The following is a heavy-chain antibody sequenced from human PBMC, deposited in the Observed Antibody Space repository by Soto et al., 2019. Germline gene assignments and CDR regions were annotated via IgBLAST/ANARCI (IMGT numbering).Heavy chain of an antibody. CDR1: GDSISSYF. D-gene: IGHD2-21*02. V-gene: IGHV4-59*08. CDR3: AKTFFNADYYFSNWFDP. J-gene: IGHJ5*02. Sequence: SETLSLTCTVSGDSISSYFWSWIRQPPGKGLEWIGNIYSSGNTNYNPSLKTRVTISLDTSKNQFSLNLASVTAADTAFYYCAKTFFNADYYFSNWFDPWGQGALVTVSS. CDR2: IYSSGNT.